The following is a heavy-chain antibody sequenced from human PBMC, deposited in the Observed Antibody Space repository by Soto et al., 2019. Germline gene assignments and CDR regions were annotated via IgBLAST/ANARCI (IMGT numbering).Heavy chain of an antibody. V-gene: IGHV3-74*01. CDR3: TRLGGSVSGKDV. Sequence: PGGSLRLSCAASGFTFSIYRMHWVRQAPGKGPVWVSRIDNAGSSARYADSVKGRFTISRDNAKNTVYLQMNSLRAEDTAVYYCTRLGGSVSGKDVWGQGTTDTV. CDR2: IDNAGSSA. D-gene: IGHD1-26*01. CDR1: GFTFSIYR. J-gene: IGHJ6*01.